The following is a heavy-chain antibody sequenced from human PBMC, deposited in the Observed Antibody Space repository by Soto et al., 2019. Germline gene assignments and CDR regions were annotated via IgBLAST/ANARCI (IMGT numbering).Heavy chain of an antibody. Sequence: EVQVVESGGGLVQPGGSLRLSCAASGFSFSSYTMNWVRQAPGKGLEWVADITRGGSPIYYADSVRGRFTISRDNAKNSLYLQMNSLRADDTAVYYCARSREYCSGDNCYETGSDYWGQGTLVTVSS. CDR2: ITRGGSPI. CDR3: ARSREYCSGDNCYETGSDY. CDR1: GFSFSSYT. D-gene: IGHD2-15*01. J-gene: IGHJ4*02. V-gene: IGHV3-48*01.